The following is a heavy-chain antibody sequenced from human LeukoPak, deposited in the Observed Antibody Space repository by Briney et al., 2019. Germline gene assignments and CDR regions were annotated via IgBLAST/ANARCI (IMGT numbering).Heavy chain of an antibody. CDR2: IYSGGST. Sequence: TGGSLRLSCAASGFTVSSNYMSWVRQAPGKGLEWVSVIYSGGSTYYADSVKGRFTISRDNSKNTLYPQMNSLRAEDTAVYYCARFPLGYCSSTSCPPFDYWGQGTLVTVSS. V-gene: IGHV3-53*01. CDR3: ARFPLGYCSSTSCPPFDY. D-gene: IGHD2-2*01. J-gene: IGHJ4*02. CDR1: GFTVSSNY.